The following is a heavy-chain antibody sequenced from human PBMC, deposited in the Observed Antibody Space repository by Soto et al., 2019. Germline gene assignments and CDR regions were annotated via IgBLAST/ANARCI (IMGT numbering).Heavy chain of an antibody. CDR1: GFTFSDYY. Sequence: RVGSLRLSCAASGFTFSDYYMSWIRQAPGKGLEWVSYMSGSSRYTNYADSVKGRFTISRDNAKNSLYLQMNSLRAQVKAVSYCARGAYYYNTSGYYYTFDYWGQGTLDTVSS. CDR2: MSGSSRYT. V-gene: IGHV3-11*06. J-gene: IGHJ4*02. CDR3: ARGAYYYNTSGYYYTFDY. D-gene: IGHD3-22*01.